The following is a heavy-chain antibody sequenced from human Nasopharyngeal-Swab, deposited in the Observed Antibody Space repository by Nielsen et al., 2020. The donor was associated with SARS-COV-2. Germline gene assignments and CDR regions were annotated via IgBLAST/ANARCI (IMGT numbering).Heavy chain of an antibody. D-gene: IGHD3-3*01. J-gene: IGHJ4*02. Sequence: GESLKIYCAASGFTFSSYSMNWVRQAPGKGLEWVSYISSSSNTIYYADSVKGRFTISRDNAKNSLYLQMNSLRAEDTAVYYCARDPDYDFWSGYSKSFDYWGQGTLVTVSS. CDR2: ISSSSNTI. CDR1: GFTFSSYS. V-gene: IGHV3-48*04. CDR3: ARDPDYDFWSGYSKSFDY.